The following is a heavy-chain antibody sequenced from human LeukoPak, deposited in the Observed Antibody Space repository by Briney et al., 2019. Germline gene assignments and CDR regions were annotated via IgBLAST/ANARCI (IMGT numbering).Heavy chain of an antibody. V-gene: IGHV1-18*01. D-gene: IGHD3-22*01. Sequence: GASVKVSCKASGYTFTSYGISWVRQAPGQGLEWMGWISAYNGNTNYAQKLQGRVTMTTDTSTNTAYMELRSLRADDTAVYYCARLAVRYYYDSSGPGGDWYFDLWGRGTLVTVSS. CDR1: GYTFTSYG. CDR3: ARLAVRYYYDSSGPGGDWYFDL. J-gene: IGHJ2*01. CDR2: ISAYNGNT.